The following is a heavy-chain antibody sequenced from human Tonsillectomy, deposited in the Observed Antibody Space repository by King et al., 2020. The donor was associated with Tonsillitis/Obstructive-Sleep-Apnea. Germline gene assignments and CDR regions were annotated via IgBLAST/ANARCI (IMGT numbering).Heavy chain of an antibody. J-gene: IGHJ4*02. V-gene: IGHV4-39*01. D-gene: IGHD3-3*01. Sequence: LQLQESGPGLVKPSETLSLTCTVSGGSTSNSSYYWGWIRQPPGKGLEWIGNIYYSGTSYYNPSLKSRVTISVHTSKNQFSLKLSSVTAADTAVYYCARGGRTISIVGVVIPFDFWGQGTLVTVSS. CDR1: GGSTSNSSYY. CDR3: ARGGRTISIVGVVIPFDF. CDR2: IYYSGTS.